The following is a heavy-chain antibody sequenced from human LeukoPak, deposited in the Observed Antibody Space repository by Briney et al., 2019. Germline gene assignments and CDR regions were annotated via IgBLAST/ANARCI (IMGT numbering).Heavy chain of an antibody. CDR1: GGTFSSYA. J-gene: IGHJ4*02. Sequence: GASVKVSCKASGGTFSSYAISWVRQAPGQGLEWMGGIIPIFGTANYAQKFQGRVTITTDESTSTAYMELSSLRSEDTAVYYCATLHGGNPSDYWGQRTLVTVSS. V-gene: IGHV1-69*05. CDR2: IIPIFGTA. D-gene: IGHD4-23*01. CDR3: ATLHGGNPSDY.